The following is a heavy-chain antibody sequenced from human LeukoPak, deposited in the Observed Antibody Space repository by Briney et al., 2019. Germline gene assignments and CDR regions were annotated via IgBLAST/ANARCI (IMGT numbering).Heavy chain of an antibody. CDR2: IIPIFGTT. CDR1: GGTFSSYA. D-gene: IGHD6-13*01. J-gene: IGHJ6*03. Sequence: GASVKVSCKASGGTFSSYAINWVRQAPGQRLEWMGGIIPIFGTTNYAQKFQDRVTITADKSTSTAYMELSSLRSEDTAVYYCARVVGLTGYSSSWYSGYYYYMDVWGKGTTVTVSS. V-gene: IGHV1-69*06. CDR3: ARVVGLTGYSSSWYSGYYYYMDV.